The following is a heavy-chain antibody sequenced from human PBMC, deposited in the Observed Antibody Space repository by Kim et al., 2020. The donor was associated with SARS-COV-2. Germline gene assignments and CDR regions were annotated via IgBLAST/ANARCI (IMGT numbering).Heavy chain of an antibody. D-gene: IGHD6-19*01. V-gene: IGHV3-74*01. Sequence: STRYADSGKGRFTISRDNAKDTVYLQMNSLRAEDTAVYYCARGSSGWYNYWGQGTLVTVSS. CDR3: ARGSSGWYNY. CDR2: ST. J-gene: IGHJ4*02.